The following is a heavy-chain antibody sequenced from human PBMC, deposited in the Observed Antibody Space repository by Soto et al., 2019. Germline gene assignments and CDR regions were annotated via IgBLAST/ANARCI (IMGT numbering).Heavy chain of an antibody. CDR3: ARSIREEYGDYVVPFFDY. Sequence: QVQLVESGGGVVQPGRSLRLSCAASGFTFSSYGMHWVRQAPGKGLEWVAVIWYDGSNKYYADSVKGRFTISRDNSKNMLYLQMNSLRAEDTAVYYCARSIREEYGDYVVPFFDYWGQGTLVTVSS. V-gene: IGHV3-33*01. CDR2: IWYDGSNK. D-gene: IGHD4-17*01. CDR1: GFTFSSYG. J-gene: IGHJ4*02.